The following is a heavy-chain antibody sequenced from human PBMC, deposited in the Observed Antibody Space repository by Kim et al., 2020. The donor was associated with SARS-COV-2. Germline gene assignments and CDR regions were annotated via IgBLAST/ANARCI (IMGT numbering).Heavy chain of an antibody. J-gene: IGHJ4*02. Sequence: ASVKVSCKASGYTFTSYDINWVRQATGQGLEWMGWMNPNSGNTGYAQKFQGRVTMTRNTSISTAYMELSSLRSEDTAVYYCARVLTIFGVVIKYWGQGTLVTVSS. D-gene: IGHD3-3*01. V-gene: IGHV1-8*01. CDR2: MNPNSGNT. CDR1: GYTFTSYD. CDR3: ARVLTIFGVVIKY.